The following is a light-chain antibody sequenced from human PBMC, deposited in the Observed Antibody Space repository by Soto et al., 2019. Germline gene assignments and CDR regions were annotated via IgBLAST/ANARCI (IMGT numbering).Light chain of an antibody. CDR3: QQVDSYPRT. CDR2: GSS. Sequence: LSAAIRDIMPVACRASQGIGTYLVWYQHQRGKAPTVLIYGSSTLQTGVPSRFSGSGSGTDFSLTISSLHPEDVATYYCQQVDSYPRTFGQGAKVDI. CDR1: QGIGTY. V-gene: IGKV1-9*01. J-gene: IGKJ1*01.